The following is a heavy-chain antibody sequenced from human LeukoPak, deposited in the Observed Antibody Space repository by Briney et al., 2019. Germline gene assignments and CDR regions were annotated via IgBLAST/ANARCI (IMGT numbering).Heavy chain of an antibody. CDR1: GYTFTSYG. CDR2: IIPILGIA. Sequence: SVKVSCKASGYTFTSYGISWVRQAPGQGLEWMGRIIPILGIANYAQKFQGRVTITADKSTSTAYMELSSLRSEDTAVYYCARDHSSSWINDYWGQGTLVTVSS. J-gene: IGHJ4*02. CDR3: ARDHSSSWINDY. V-gene: IGHV1-69*04. D-gene: IGHD6-13*01.